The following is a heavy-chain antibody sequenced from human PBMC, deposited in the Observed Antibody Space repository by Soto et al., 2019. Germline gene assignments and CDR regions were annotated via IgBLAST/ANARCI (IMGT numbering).Heavy chain of an antibody. CDR1: GYTFTSYG. Sequence: GASVKVSCKASGYTFTSYGISWVRQAPGQGLEWMGWISAYNGNTNYAQKLQGRVTMTTDTSTSTAYMELRSLRSDDTAVYYCARDQGAGFQLPEVDFDYWGQGTLVTVSS. J-gene: IGHJ4*02. D-gene: IGHD2-2*01. V-gene: IGHV1-18*01. CDR3: ARDQGAGFQLPEVDFDY. CDR2: ISAYNGNT.